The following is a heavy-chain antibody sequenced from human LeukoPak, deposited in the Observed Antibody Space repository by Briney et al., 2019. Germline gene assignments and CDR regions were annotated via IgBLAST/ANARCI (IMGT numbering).Heavy chain of an antibody. CDR3: ARVDQPLGYCGGGSCYPGVQNY. D-gene: IGHD2-15*01. J-gene: IGHJ4*02. CDR2: INPNSGGT. CDR1: GYTFTGYY. V-gene: IGHV1-2*06. Sequence: GASVKVSCKASGYTFTGYYMHWVRQAPGQGLEWMGRINPNSGGTNYAQKFQGRVTMTRDTSISTAYMELSRLRSDDTAVYYCARVDQPLGYCGGGSCYPGVQNYWGQGTLVTVSS.